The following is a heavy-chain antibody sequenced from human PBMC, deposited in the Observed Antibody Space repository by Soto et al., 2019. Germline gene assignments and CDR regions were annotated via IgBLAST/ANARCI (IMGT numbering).Heavy chain of an antibody. J-gene: IGHJ6*02. CDR2: ISYDGSNK. Sequence: QVQLVESGGGVVQPGRSLRLSCAASGFTFSSYAMHWVRQAPGKGLEWVAVISYDGSNKYYADSVKGRFTISRDNSKNTLYLQMNSLRAEDTAVYYCAREGVGATRSRHYYYYGMDVWGQGTTVTVS. D-gene: IGHD1-26*01. CDR1: GFTFSSYA. V-gene: IGHV3-30-3*01. CDR3: AREGVGATRSRHYYYYGMDV.